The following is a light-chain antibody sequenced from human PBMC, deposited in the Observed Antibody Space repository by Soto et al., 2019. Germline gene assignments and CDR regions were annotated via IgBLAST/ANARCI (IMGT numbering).Light chain of an antibody. Sequence: DLPMTQSPSTLPASVGDRVTITCRASQSVTSWLAWYQQKPGKAPKLLIHDATSLESGVPSRFSGSGSGTEFTLTISSLQADDFATYYCHQYKTYSWTFGQGTKVEIK. CDR1: QSVTSW. J-gene: IGKJ1*01. CDR3: HQYKTYSWT. CDR2: DAT. V-gene: IGKV1-5*01.